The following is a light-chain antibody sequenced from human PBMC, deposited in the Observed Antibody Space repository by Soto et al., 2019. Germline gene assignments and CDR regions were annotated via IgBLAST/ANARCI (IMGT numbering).Light chain of an antibody. CDR1: SSNIGAGYD. CDR3: QSYDSGLSAFYV. Sequence: QSALTQPPSVSGAPGQRVTISCTGSSSNIGAGYDVHWYQQLPGTAPKLLIYGNSNRPSGVPDRFSGSKSGTSASLAITGLQAEDEADYYCQSYDSGLSAFYVFGTGTKVTVL. J-gene: IGLJ1*01. CDR2: GNS. V-gene: IGLV1-40*01.